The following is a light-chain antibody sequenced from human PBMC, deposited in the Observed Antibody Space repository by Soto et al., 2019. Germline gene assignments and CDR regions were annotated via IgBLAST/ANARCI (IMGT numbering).Light chain of an antibody. V-gene: IGKV3-11*01. J-gene: IGKJ1*01. CDR3: QQCYNWPQWT. CDR1: QSVGTF. CDR2: DAS. Sequence: EIELTQSLATLSLSLVGVFTIXLRSSQSVGTFFAWYQQKPGQAPRLLIYDASNRATGIPARFSGSGSGTDFTLTISSLEPEDFALYYCQQCYNWPQWTFGQGTRWIS.